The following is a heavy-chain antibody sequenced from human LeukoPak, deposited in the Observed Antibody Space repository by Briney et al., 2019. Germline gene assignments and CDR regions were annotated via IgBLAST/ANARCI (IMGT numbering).Heavy chain of an antibody. CDR3: ARELNDYEGS. D-gene: IGHD4-17*01. Sequence: GGSLRLSCAASGFTVSSNYMSWVRQAPGKGLEWVSVIFSSGNTYYTDSVKGRFTISRDNSKNTLYLQMNSLRAEDTAIYYCARELNDYEGSWGQGTLVTVSS. CDR1: GFTVSSNY. V-gene: IGHV3-53*01. J-gene: IGHJ5*02. CDR2: IFSSGNT.